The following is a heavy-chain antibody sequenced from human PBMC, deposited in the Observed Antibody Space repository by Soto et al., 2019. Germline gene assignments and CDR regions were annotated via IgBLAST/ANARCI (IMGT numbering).Heavy chain of an antibody. CDR2: FIPAYRTL. CDR3: ATGVIWIGYFTVDS. J-gene: IGHJ4*02. V-gene: IGHV1-69*01. Sequence: QVLLVQSGAEVKKPGSSVKISCKASGGSFGNSAINWVRQTPGQGLEWLGGFIPAYRTLNFAQKFKGRVTITADESTGTAFMTLSGLASNDTAVHYCATGVIWIGYFTVDSWGQGTRVTVSS. CDR1: GGSFGNSA. D-gene: IGHD3-3*01.